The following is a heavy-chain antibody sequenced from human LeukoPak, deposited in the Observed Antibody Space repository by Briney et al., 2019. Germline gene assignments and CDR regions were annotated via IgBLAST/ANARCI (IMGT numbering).Heavy chain of an antibody. V-gene: IGHV4-61*02. D-gene: IGHD2-8*02. Sequence: PSETLSLTCTVSGGSISSGGYYWSWIRQPAGKALEWIGRVYTSGSTDYNPSLKSRVTMSVDTSKNQFSLKLSSVTAADTAVYYCARDGIRYWRAFDIWGQGTMVTVSS. CDR2: VYTSGST. CDR1: GGSISSGGYY. CDR3: ARDGIRYWRAFDI. J-gene: IGHJ3*02.